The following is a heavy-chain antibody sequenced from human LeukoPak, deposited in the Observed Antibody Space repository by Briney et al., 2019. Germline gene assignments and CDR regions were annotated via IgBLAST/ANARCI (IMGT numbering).Heavy chain of an antibody. J-gene: IGHJ4*02. CDR3: TTGYDSSGYYFWDEDY. D-gene: IGHD3-22*01. V-gene: IGHV3-15*01. CDR2: IKSKTDGGTT. CDR1: GVTFRNAW. Sequence: GGSLRLSCAASGVTFRNAWMSWVRQAPGKGLEWVGRIKSKTDGGTTDYAAPVKDRFTISRDDSKNTLYLQMNSLKTEDTAVYYCTTGYDSSGYYFWDEDYWGQGTLVTVSS.